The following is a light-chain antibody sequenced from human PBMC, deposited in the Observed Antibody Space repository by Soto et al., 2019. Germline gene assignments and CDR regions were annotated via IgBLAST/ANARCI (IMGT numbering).Light chain of an antibody. V-gene: IGLV2-11*01. CDR1: TGDVGAYDF. CDR2: DAS. J-gene: IGLJ3*02. CDR3: CSYAGSFTWV. Sequence: QSALTQPRSVSGSPGQSVTISCTGTTGDVGAYDFVSWYQHHPAKAPKLMIYDASKRPSGVPDRFSASKSGNTASLTISGLQAEDEADYYCCSYAGSFTWVFGGGTKLTV.